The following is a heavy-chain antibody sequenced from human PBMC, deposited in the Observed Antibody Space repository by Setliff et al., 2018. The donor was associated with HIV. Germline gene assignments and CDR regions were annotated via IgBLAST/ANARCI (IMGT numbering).Heavy chain of an antibody. CDR1: GDSISGRY. CDR2: IHHSGGT. J-gene: IGHJ4*02. CDR3: ARLPDINSWPFDY. D-gene: IGHD6-13*01. Sequence: SETLSLTCTVSGDSISGRYWTWIRQPPGKGLEWIGYIHHSGGTQYNPSLMSRLTMSVDSSKNQFSLSLSSVTAADTAVYYCARLPDINSWPFDYWARGTLVTVSS. V-gene: IGHV4-59*11.